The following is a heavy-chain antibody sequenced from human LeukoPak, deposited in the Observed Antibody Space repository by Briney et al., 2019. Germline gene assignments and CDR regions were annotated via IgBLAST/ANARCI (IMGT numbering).Heavy chain of an antibody. Sequence: GGSLRLSCAASGFTFSSYWTSWVRQAPGKGLEWVANIKQDGSEKYYVDSVKGRFTISRDNAKNSLYLQMNSLRAEDTAVYYCARDGWDYWGQGTLVTVSS. D-gene: IGHD2-15*01. J-gene: IGHJ4*02. CDR3: ARDGWDY. V-gene: IGHV3-7*01. CDR2: IKQDGSEK. CDR1: GFTFSSYW.